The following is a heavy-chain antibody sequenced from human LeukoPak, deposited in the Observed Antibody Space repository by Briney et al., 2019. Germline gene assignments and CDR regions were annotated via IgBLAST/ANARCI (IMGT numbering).Heavy chain of an antibody. J-gene: IGHJ6*03. CDR3: AREDMIFGVFHYMDV. D-gene: IGHD3-3*01. V-gene: IGHV3-21*01. Sequence: GALRLSCAASGFTFSSYSMNWVRQAPGKGLEWVSSISSSSSYIYYADSVKGRFTISRDNAKNSLYLQMNSLRAEDTAVYYCAREDMIFGVFHYMDVWGKGTTVSVSS. CDR2: ISSSSSYI. CDR1: GFTFSSYS.